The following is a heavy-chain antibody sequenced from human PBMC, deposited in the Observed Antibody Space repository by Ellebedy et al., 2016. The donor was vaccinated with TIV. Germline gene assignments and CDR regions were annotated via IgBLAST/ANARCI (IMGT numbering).Heavy chain of an antibody. CDR1: GFTFSGYW. V-gene: IGHV3-74*01. CDR3: SRGYSGSYRVDY. CDR2: INKDGTST. J-gene: IGHJ4*02. Sequence: GESLKISCAASGFTFSGYWMHWVRQDPGKGLVWVPRINKDGTSTSYADSVKGRFTISRDNAKNTLYLQMNSLRAEDTAVYYCSRGYSGSYRVDYWGQGNLVTVSS. D-gene: IGHD1-26*01.